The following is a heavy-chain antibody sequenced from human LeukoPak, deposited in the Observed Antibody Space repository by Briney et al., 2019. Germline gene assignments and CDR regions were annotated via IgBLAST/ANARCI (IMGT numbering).Heavy chain of an antibody. Sequence: PGGSLRLSCAASGFTFSIYSMNWVRQAPGEGLEWVSYIGGTHSNIYYADSVKGRFTISRDDAKNSLYLQMNSLRDEDTAVYYCARDRDYAFDSWGQGTLVTVSS. CDR1: GFTFSIYS. V-gene: IGHV3-48*02. CDR3: ARDRDYAFDS. J-gene: IGHJ4*02. D-gene: IGHD4-17*01. CDR2: IGGTHSNI.